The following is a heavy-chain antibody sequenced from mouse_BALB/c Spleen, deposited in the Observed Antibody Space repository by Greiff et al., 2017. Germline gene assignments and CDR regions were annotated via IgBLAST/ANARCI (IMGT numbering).Heavy chain of an antibody. J-gene: IGHJ4*01. CDR2: IHYSGST. CDR3: ARCLYGNYVYYYAMDY. D-gene: IGHD2-1*01. Sequence: VQLKESGPDLVKPSQSLSLTCTVTGYSITSGYSWHWIRQFPGNKLEWMGYIHYSGSTNYNPSLKSRISITRDTSKNQFFLQLNSVTTEDTATYYCARCLYGNYVYYYAMDYWGQGTSVTVSS. V-gene: IGHV3-1*02. CDR1: GYSITSGYS.